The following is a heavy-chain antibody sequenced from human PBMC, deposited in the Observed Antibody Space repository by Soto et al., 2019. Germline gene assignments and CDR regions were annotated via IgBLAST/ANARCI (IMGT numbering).Heavy chain of an antibody. CDR1: GGSFSGYY. V-gene: IGHV4-34*01. CDR2: INHSGST. D-gene: IGHD3-10*01. Sequence: SETLSLTCAVYGGSFSGYYWSWIRQPPGKGLEWIGEINHSGSTNYNPSLKSRVTISVDTSKNQFSLKLSSVTAADTAVYYCARARATMVRGVSDSWGQGTLVTVSS. CDR3: ARARATMVRGVSDS. J-gene: IGHJ4*02.